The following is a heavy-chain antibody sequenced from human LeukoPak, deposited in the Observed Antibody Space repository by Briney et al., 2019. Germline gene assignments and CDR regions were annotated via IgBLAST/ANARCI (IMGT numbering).Heavy chain of an antibody. CDR3: ARPNRPSYGDPTWDY. J-gene: IGHJ4*02. Sequence: GGSLRLSCAASGFTFSSYWMNWVRQAPGKGLEWVANIKQDGSEKYYVDSVKGRFTISRDNAKNSLYLQMNSLRAEDTAVYYCARPNRPSYGDPTWDYWGQGTLVTVSS. D-gene: IGHD4-17*01. CDR2: IKQDGSEK. V-gene: IGHV3-7*01. CDR1: GFTFSSYW.